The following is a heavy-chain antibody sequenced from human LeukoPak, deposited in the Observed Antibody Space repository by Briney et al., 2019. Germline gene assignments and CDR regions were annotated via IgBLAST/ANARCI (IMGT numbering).Heavy chain of an antibody. CDR2: IYDSGST. D-gene: IGHD1-1*01. CDR3: ARWVHGKNFDY. V-gene: IGHV4-39*01. J-gene: IGHJ4*02. Sequence: PSETLSLTCTVSGGSISSSSYYWGWVRQPPGKDLEWIGTIYDSGSTYYNPSLESRATISVDTSKNQVSLKLSSVAAADTAVYYCARWVHGKNFDYWGQGTLVTISS. CDR1: GGSISSSSYY.